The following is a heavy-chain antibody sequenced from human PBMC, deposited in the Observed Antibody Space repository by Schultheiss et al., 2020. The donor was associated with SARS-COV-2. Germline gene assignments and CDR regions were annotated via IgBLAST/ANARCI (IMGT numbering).Heavy chain of an antibody. J-gene: IGHJ4*02. CDR1: GFTFSSYW. CDR3: ARGLSESDFFDY. D-gene: IGHD2-21*02. V-gene: IGHV3-21*01. CDR2: ISSSSSYT. Sequence: GGSLRLSCAASGFTFSSYWMSWVRQAPGKGLEWVSSISSSSSYTNYADSVKGRFTISRDNAKNSLYLQMNSLRGEDTAVYYCARGLSESDFFDYWGQGTLVTVSS.